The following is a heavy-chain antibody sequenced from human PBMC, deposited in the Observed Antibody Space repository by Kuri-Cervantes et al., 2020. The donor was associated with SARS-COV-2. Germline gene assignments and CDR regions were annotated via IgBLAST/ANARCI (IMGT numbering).Heavy chain of an antibody. J-gene: IGHJ4*02. CDR2: ISYDGSNK. Sequence: GGSLRLSCAASGFTFSSYAMHWVRQAPGKGLEWVAVISYDGSNKYYADSVKGRFTISRDNSKNTLYLQMNSLRAEDTAVYYCARDFNPLDYWGQGTLVTVSS. V-gene: IGHV3-30-3*01. CDR3: ARDFNPLDY. CDR1: GFTFSSYA.